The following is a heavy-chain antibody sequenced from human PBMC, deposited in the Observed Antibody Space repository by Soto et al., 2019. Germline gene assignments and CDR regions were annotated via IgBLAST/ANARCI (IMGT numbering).Heavy chain of an antibody. V-gene: IGHV3-53*02. D-gene: IGHD3-10*01. CDR2: VYSGGAT. J-gene: IGHJ4*02. CDR1: GFRVSRNY. Sequence: QLGETGGGLIQPGTSLTLSCSASGFRVSRNYMTWVRQAPGKGLEWVSFVYSGGATFYADSVKGRFILSRDDSQNTMYLQMNNLRAEDTAVYYCARVPGRLWGRGTLVTVAS. CDR3: ARVPGRL.